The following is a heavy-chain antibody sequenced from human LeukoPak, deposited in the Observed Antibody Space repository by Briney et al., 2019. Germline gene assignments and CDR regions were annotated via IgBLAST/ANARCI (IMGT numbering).Heavy chain of an antibody. V-gene: IGHV3-74*01. J-gene: IGHJ4*02. CDR1: GFTFSSHW. CDR3: AKGSVNPEN. CDR2: INSDGSSI. D-gene: IGHD3-10*01. Sequence: PGGSLRLSCAASGFTFSSHWMHWVRQAPGKGLVWVSRINSDGSSISYADSVKGRFTISRDNAKNTLYLQMNSLRAEDTAVYYCAKGSVNPENWGQGTLVTVSS.